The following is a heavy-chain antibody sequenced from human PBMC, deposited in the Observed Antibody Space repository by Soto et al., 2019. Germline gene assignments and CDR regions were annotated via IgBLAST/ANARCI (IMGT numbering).Heavy chain of an antibody. V-gene: IGHV1-18*01. J-gene: IGHJ3*02. D-gene: IGHD1-20*01. CDR2: INTDNGNT. CDR3: ARDRGYNPDSFDI. CDR1: GYSFTSYG. Sequence: QVQLVQSGGEVTKPGASVKVSCKASGYSFTSYGISWVRQAPGQGLEWMGWINTDNGNTRYAQKFQGRVTMAPDTSTNTAYVESRSLRSDDTAVYYCARDRGYNPDSFDIWGQGTMVTVSS.